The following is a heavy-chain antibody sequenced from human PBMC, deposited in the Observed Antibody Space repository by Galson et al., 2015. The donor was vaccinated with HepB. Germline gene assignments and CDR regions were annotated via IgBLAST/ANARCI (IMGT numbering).Heavy chain of an antibody. CDR3: ARIPYYYDSSGPFYGMDV. CDR2: IDWDDDK. CDR1: GFSLSTSGMC. V-gene: IGHV2-70*01. D-gene: IGHD3-22*01. J-gene: IGHJ6*02. Sequence: PALVKPTQTLTLTCTFSGFSLSTSGMCVSWIRQPPGKALEWLALIDWDDDKYYSTSLKTRLTISKDTSKNQVVLTMTNMDPVDTATYYCARIPYYYDSSGPFYGMDVWGQGTTVTDSS.